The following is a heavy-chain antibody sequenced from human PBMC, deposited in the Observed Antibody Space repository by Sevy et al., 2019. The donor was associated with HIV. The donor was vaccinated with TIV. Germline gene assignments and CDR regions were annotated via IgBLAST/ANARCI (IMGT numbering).Heavy chain of an antibody. D-gene: IGHD1-1*01. V-gene: IGHV3-43D*04. Sequence: GGSLRLSCTASGFTFGDSPMHWVRQAPGKGLEWLSLITWDGGNTYYSDSLKGRLTVSRDNNKNSMYLHMNSLRAEDTAIYYCAKDMGFTGTSPLDLWGQGTLVTVSS. CDR1: GFTFGDSP. J-gene: IGHJ5*02. CDR3: AKDMGFTGTSPLDL. CDR2: ITWDGGNT.